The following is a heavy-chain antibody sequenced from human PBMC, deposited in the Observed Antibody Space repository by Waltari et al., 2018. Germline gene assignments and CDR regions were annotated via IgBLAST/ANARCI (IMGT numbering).Heavy chain of an antibody. V-gene: IGHV4-39*01. CDR1: GDSIRSSNYY. Sequence: QLQLQESGPGLVKPSETLSLTCTVSGDSIRSSNYYWGWIRQPPRKGLEWIGSIYYSGTTHFNPSLKSRVTMSVDTSKNQFSLKLSSVTAADTAVYYCARLYGSGSPAHFDSWGQGTLVTVSS. J-gene: IGHJ4*02. CDR3: ARLYGSGSPAHFDS. D-gene: IGHD3-10*01. CDR2: IYYSGTT.